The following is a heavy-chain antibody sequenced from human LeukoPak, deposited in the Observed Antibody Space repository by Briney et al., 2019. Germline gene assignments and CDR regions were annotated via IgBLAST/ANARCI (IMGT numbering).Heavy chain of an antibody. Sequence: GGSLRLSCAASGFTFSSYAMSWVRQAPGKGLEWVSVISFDGSAKYYADSVKGRFTISRDNSKNTLYLQMTSLRAEDTAVYYCAKDRVTAAGYYFDYWGQGTLVTVSS. D-gene: IGHD6-13*01. CDR2: ISFDGSAK. CDR1: GFTFSSYA. CDR3: AKDRVTAAGYYFDY. V-gene: IGHV3-30*18. J-gene: IGHJ4*02.